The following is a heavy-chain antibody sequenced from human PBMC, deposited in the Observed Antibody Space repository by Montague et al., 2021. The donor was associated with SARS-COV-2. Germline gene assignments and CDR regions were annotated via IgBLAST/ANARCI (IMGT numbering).Heavy chain of an antibody. V-gene: IGHV2-5*02. J-gene: IGHJ4*02. Sequence: PALVKPTQTLTLTCTFSGFSLSTRTVGVGWIRQPPGKAREWLALIYWDDDKRYSPSLKSRLTITKVTSKNQVVLTMTNMDPVDTATYYCAHRLPAVAAFDYWGQGTLVTVSS. CDR2: IYWDDDK. CDR3: AHRLPAVAAFDY. CDR1: GFSLSTRTVG. D-gene: IGHD6-6*01.